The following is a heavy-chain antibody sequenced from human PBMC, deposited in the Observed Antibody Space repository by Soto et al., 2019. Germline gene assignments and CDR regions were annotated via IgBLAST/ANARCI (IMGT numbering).Heavy chain of an antibody. Sequence: ASVKVSCKASGFSFTGYYIHWLRQAPGQGLEWMGWINAHSGGTEYAQKFQGRVTLTRDTSIATAYLTLTSLTSDDTALYYCAKDLTRQLAYWLDPWGQGTHVTVSS. D-gene: IGHD6-6*01. J-gene: IGHJ5*02. CDR3: AKDLTRQLAYWLDP. CDR1: GFSFTGYY. CDR2: INAHSGGT. V-gene: IGHV1-2*02.